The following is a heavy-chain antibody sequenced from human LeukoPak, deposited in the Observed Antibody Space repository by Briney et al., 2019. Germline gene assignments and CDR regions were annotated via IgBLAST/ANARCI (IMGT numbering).Heavy chain of an antibody. CDR2: ISWNSGNI. CDR3: AKAKGSLLWFGELSLDY. Sequence: GGSLRLSCAASGFTFDDYAMHWARHAPGRGLEWVSGISWNSGNIGYADSVKGRFTISRDNAKNSLYLQMNSLRAEDMALYYCAKAKGSLLWFGELSLDYWGQGTLVTVSS. D-gene: IGHD3-10*01. J-gene: IGHJ4*02. CDR1: GFTFDDYA. V-gene: IGHV3-9*03.